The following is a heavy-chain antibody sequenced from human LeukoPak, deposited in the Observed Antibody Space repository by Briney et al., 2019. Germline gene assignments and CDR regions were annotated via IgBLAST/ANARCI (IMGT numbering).Heavy chain of an antibody. D-gene: IGHD2-2*01. CDR2: ISYDGSNK. J-gene: IGHJ4*02. CDR1: GFTFSSYG. CDR3: AKDRGGYASSYYFDY. Sequence: GRSLRLSCAASGFTFSSYGMHWVRQAPGKGLEWVAVISYDGSNKYYADSVKGRFTISRDNSKNTLYLQMNSLRAEDTAVYYCAKDRGGYASSYYFDYWGQGTLVTVSS. V-gene: IGHV3-30*18.